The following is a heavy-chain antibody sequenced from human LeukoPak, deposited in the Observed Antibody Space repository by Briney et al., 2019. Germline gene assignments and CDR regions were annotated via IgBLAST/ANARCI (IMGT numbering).Heavy chain of an antibody. J-gene: IGHJ4*02. CDR3: ARSPDILTGYYHFDY. V-gene: IGHV1-69*05. Sequence: SVKVSCKASGGTFSSYAISWVRQAPGQGLEWMGGIIPIFGTANYAQKFQGRVTITTDESTSTAYMELSSLRSEDTAVYYCARSPDILTGYYHFDYWGQGTLVTVSS. CDR2: IIPIFGTA. CDR1: GGTFSSYA. D-gene: IGHD3-9*01.